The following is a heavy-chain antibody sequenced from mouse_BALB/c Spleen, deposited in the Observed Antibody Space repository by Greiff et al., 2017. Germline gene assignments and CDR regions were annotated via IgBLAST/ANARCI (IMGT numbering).Heavy chain of an antibody. CDR1: GFTFSSYT. J-gene: IGHJ4*01. CDR2: ISSGGSYT. Sequence: EVQRVESGGGLVKPGGSLKLSCAASGFTFSSYTMSWVRQTPEKRLEWVATISSGGSYTYYPDSVKGRFTISRDNAKNTLYLQMSSLKSEDTAMYYCTRDHGRHYAMDYWGQGTSGTVSS. CDR3: TRDHGRHYAMDY. V-gene: IGHV5-6-4*01. D-gene: IGHD1-1*01.